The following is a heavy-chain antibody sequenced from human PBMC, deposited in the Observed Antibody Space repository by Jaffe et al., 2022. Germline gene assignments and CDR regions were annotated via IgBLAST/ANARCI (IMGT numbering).Heavy chain of an antibody. CDR3: ARHGLYSSSSQTKSWYFDL. J-gene: IGHJ2*01. CDR2: IHYSGST. D-gene: IGHD6-6*01. Sequence: QLQLQESGPGLVKPSETLSLTCTVSGGSISSRSYYWGWIRQPPGKGLECIGRIHYSGSTYYNPSLKSRVTISVDTSKNQFSLNLNSVTAADTAVYYCARHGLYSSSSQTKSWYFDLWGRGTLVTVSS. CDR1: GGSISSRSYY. V-gene: IGHV4-39*01.